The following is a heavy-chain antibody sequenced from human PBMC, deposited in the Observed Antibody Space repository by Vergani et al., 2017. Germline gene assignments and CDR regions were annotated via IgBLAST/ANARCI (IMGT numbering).Heavy chain of an antibody. D-gene: IGHD3-10*01. CDR1: GGTFSSYA. CDR3: ARVPITMVRGVIKYNWFDP. J-gene: IGHJ5*02. V-gene: IGHV1-69*13. CDR2: IIPIFGTA. Sequence: QVQLVQSGAEVKKPGSSVKVSCKASGGTFSSYAISWVRQAPGQGLEWMGGIIPIFGTANYAQKFQGRVTITADESTSTAYMELSSLRSEDTAVYYCARVPITMVRGVIKYNWFDPWGQGTLVTVSS.